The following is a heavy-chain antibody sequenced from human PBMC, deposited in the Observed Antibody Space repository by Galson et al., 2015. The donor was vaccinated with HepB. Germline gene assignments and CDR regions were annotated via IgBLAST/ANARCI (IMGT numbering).Heavy chain of an antibody. CDR2: ISTNGATT. CDR1: DSTFSSYT. J-gene: IGHJ3*02. Sequence: SLRLSCAASDSTFSSYTMNWVRQTPGKGLQWVSYISTNGATTHYADSVKGRFTIARDNAKNTMWLQMDSLRAEDTAVYYCATTKFGSGAYWTFDIWGQGTLVTVSS. D-gene: IGHD4/OR15-4a*01. CDR3: ATTKFGSGAYWTFDI. V-gene: IGHV3-48*04.